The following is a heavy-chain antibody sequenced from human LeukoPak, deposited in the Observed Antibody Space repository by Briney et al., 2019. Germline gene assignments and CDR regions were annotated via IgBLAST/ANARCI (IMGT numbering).Heavy chain of an antibody. Sequence: SETLSLTCTVSGGSINSGDYHWSWIRQSPGKGLEWIGSTYYQPSLESRVSISVDISKNQFSLKLSSVTAADTAVYYCARGPTVTTDYWGQGTLVTVPS. D-gene: IGHD4-17*01. CDR3: ARGPTVTTDY. CDR2: ST. J-gene: IGHJ4*02. CDR1: GGSINSGDYH. V-gene: IGHV4-30-4*01.